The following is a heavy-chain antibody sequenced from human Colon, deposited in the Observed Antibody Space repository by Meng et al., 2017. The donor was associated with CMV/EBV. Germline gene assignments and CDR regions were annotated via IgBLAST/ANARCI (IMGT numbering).Heavy chain of an antibody. Sequence: GGSLRLSCAASGFTFNNYAMSWVRQAPGKGLEWVSGISGSGLSTYYAASVKGRFTISRDNSKNTMYIQMKSLRAEDTALYYCAKDRIPGRARLDWFDPWGQGTLVTVSS. CDR2: ISGSGLST. V-gene: IGHV3-23*01. J-gene: IGHJ5*02. CDR1: GFTFNNYA. CDR3: AKDRIPGRARLDWFDP. D-gene: IGHD2-2*01.